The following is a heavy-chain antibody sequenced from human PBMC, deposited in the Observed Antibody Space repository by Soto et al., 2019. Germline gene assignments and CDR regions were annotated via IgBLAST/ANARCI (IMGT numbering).Heavy chain of an antibody. CDR1: GFTFSSYA. D-gene: IGHD5-12*01. V-gene: IGHV3-48*02. Sequence: GGSLILSCAASGFTFSSYAMSWVRQAPGKGLEWVSYISASGTTRYYADSVKGRFTLSRDNAHNSLYLQMDSLRDEDTAVYYCARVAGPTVATMFFDYWGQGTPVTVSS. CDR2: ISASGTTR. CDR3: ARVAGPTVATMFFDY. J-gene: IGHJ4*02.